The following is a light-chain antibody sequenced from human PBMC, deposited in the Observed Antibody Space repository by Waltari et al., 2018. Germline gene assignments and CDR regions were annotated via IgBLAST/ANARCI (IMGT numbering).Light chain of an antibody. J-gene: IGKJ3*01. CDR1: QDVTNS. CDR2: WAS. V-gene: IGKV4-1*01. CDR3: LQHYTTPFT. Sequence: DIVMTQSPECLGVSLGERATINCKSSQDVTNSLSWSKQQPGQPPELLIYWASTRESGVPDRFSGSGFGTDFTLTIRSLQAEDVAVYYCLQHYTTPFTFGPGTRVDI.